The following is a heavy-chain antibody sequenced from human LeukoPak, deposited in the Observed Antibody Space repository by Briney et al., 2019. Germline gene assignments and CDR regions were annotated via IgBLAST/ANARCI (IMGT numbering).Heavy chain of an antibody. CDR1: GFTFDDYG. V-gene: IGHV3-20*04. CDR2: INWNGGST. J-gene: IGHJ4*02. D-gene: IGHD2-15*01. Sequence: GGSLRLSCAASGFTFDDYGMSWVRHAPGQGLERVSGINWNGGSTGYADSVKGRFTISRDNAKNSLYLQMNSVRVEDTALYYCARELGYCSGGSCERNYYFDYWGQGTLVTVSS. CDR3: ARELGYCSGGSCERNYYFDY.